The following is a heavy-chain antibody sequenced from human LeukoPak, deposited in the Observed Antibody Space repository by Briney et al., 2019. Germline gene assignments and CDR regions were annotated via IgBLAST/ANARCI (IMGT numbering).Heavy chain of an antibody. CDR2: IYSGGST. V-gene: IGHV3-66*01. CDR3: ARDGYLNYYDSSGYYC. J-gene: IGHJ4*02. CDR1: GFTVSSNY. Sequence: GGSLRLSCAASGFTVSSNYMSWVRQAPGKGLEWVSVIYSGGSTYYADSVKGRFTISRDNSKNTLYLQMNSLRAEDTAVYYCARDGYLNYYDSSGYYCWGQGTLVTVSS. D-gene: IGHD3-22*01.